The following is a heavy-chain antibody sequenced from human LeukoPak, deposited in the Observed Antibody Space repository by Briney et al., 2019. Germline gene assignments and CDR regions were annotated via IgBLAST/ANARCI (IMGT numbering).Heavy chain of an antibody. CDR3: ARVWYDYGGKASFDY. CDR2: IYYSGST. Sequence: SETLSLTCTVSGGSISSYYWSWIRQPPGKGLEWIGYIYYSGSTNYNPSLKSRVTISVDTSKNQFSLKLSSVTAADTAVYYCARVWYDYGGKASFDYWGQGTLVTVSS. CDR1: GGSISSYY. V-gene: IGHV4-59*01. D-gene: IGHD4-23*01. J-gene: IGHJ4*02.